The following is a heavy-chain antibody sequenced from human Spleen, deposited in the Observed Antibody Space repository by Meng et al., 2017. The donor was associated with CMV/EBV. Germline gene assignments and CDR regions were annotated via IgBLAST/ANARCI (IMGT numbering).Heavy chain of an antibody. CDR3: AKGIGGSAKYFDY. J-gene: IGHJ4*02. Sequence: GESLKISCAACGFTFSNFDMRWVRQPTGKGLEWVSAIVTTGDTYYPGSVKGQFTISRENAKNSLCLQMNSLRAEDTAVYYCAKGIGGSAKYFDYWGQGTLVTVSS. D-gene: IGHD1-26*01. CDR2: IVTTGDT. V-gene: IGHV3-13*03. CDR1: GFTFSNFD.